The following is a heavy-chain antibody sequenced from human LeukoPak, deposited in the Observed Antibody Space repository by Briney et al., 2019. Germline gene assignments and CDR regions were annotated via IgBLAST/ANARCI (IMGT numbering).Heavy chain of an antibody. J-gene: IGHJ4*02. CDR2: ISGSGGST. CDR1: GFTFSSYA. CDR3: AKGGVRYQLPLYYFDY. Sequence: GGSLRLSCAASGFTFSSYAMSWVRQAPGKGLEWVSAISGSGGSTYYADSVKGRFTISRDNSKNTLYLQMNSLRAEDTAVYYCAKGGVRYQLPLYYFDYWGQGTLVTVSS. V-gene: IGHV3-23*01. D-gene: IGHD2-2*01.